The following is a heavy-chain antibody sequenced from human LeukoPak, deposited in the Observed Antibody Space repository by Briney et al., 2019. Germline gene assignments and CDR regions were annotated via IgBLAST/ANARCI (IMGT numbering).Heavy chain of an antibody. CDR3: ARSRGDCSSYSCYLSWFDP. CDR2: ISYSGIT. Sequence: SETLCLTCTVSGVSISSSSYYWGWIRQPPGKGLEWIGSISYSGITYYNPSLKSRVTISVDTSKNQFSLKLNSVTAAVRVVYYSARSRGDCSSYSCYLSWFDPWGQGTLVTVSS. D-gene: IGHD2-2*01. CDR1: GVSISSSSYY. J-gene: IGHJ5*02. V-gene: IGHV4-39*01.